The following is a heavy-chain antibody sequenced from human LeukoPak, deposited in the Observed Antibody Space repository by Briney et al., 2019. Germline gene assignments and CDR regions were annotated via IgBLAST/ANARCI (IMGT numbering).Heavy chain of an antibody. CDR1: GFTFSSDW. V-gene: IGHV3-74*01. Sequence: GGSLRLSCAASGFTFSSDWMHWVRQGPGKGLVWVSRINRDGSSTSYADSVKGRFTISRDNAKNTLYLQMNSLTAEDTAIYYCTRDSKYVMDVWGQGTTVTVSS. CDR2: INRDGSST. D-gene: IGHD4-11*01. J-gene: IGHJ6*02. CDR3: TRDSKYVMDV.